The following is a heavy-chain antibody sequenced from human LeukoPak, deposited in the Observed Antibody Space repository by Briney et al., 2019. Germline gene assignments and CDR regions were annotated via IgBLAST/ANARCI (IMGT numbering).Heavy chain of an antibody. D-gene: IGHD1-1*01. Sequence: SETLSLTCTVSGGSINSYYWSWIRQPPGKGREGIGYIYYSGSTNYNPALKSRVPISVDKSKNQFSLMLTSVTAADTAVYYCARHGIRYYYYGMDVWGRGTTVTVSS. V-gene: IGHV4-59*08. J-gene: IGHJ6*02. CDR3: ARHGIRYYYYGMDV. CDR2: IYYSGST. CDR1: GGSINSYY.